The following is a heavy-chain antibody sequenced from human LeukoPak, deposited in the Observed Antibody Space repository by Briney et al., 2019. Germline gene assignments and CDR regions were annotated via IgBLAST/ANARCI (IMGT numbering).Heavy chain of an antibody. CDR3: ARAPVTVTTMFFDY. CDR1: GFTSIAYA. Sequence: GGSLRLSCVGSGFTSIAYALTWARQAPGKGLEWVSGISGGGVTTYYADSVKGRFTISRDNSKNTLYLQMNSLRAEDTAVYYCARAPVTVTTMFFDYWGQGTLVTVSS. J-gene: IGHJ4*02. CDR2: ISGGGVTT. V-gene: IGHV3-23*01. D-gene: IGHD4-17*01.